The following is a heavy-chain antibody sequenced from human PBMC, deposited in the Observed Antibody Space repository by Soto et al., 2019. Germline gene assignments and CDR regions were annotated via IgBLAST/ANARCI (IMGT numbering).Heavy chain of an antibody. CDR3: DVTTREDNWFDP. Sequence: EVQLLESGGGLVQPGGSLRLSCAASGFTFSSYAMSWVRQAPGKGLEWVSAISGSGGSTYYADSVKGRFTISRDNSKNPLYLQMNSLRAEDTAVYYCDVTTREDNWFDPWGQGTLVTVSS. CDR2: ISGSGGST. V-gene: IGHV3-23*01. J-gene: IGHJ5*02. D-gene: IGHD4-17*01. CDR1: GFTFSSYA.